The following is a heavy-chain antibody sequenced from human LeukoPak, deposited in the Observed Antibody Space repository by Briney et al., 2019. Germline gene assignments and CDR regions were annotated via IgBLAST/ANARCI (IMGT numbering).Heavy chain of an antibody. Sequence: SVKVSCKASGGTFSSYAISWVRQAPGQGLEWMGGIIPIFGTANYAQKFQGRVTITADESTSTAYMALSSLRSEDTAVYYCARGGIVVVVAATMYYGMDVWGQGTTVTVSS. CDR3: ARGGIVVVVAATMYYGMDV. CDR1: GGTFSSYA. J-gene: IGHJ6*02. V-gene: IGHV1-69*13. CDR2: IIPIFGTA. D-gene: IGHD2-15*01.